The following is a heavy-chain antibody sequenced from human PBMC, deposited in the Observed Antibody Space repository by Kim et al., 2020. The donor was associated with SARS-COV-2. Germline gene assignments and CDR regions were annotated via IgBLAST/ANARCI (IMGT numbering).Heavy chain of an antibody. V-gene: IGHV3-30*18. CDR2: ISYDGSNK. J-gene: IGHJ4*02. CDR3: AKDRDVVVVAASLDY. CDR1: GLPFSSYG. Sequence: GGSLRLSCAASGLPFSSYGMHWVRQAPGKGLEWVAVISYDGSNKYYADSVKGRFTISRDNSKNTLYLQMNSLRAEDTAVYYCAKDRDVVVVAASLDYWGQGTLVTVSS. D-gene: IGHD2-15*01.